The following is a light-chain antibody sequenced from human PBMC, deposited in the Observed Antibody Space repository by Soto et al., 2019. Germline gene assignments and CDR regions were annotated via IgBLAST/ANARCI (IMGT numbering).Light chain of an antibody. CDR3: SSFTATSTYA. J-gene: IGLJ1*01. CDR2: EVA. CDR1: SSDVGYFEY. V-gene: IGLV2-14*01. Sequence: QSALTQPASVSGSPGQSITITCTGSSSDVGYFEYVSWFQQHPDKAPRLIIYEVANRPSGISNHFSGSKSGDTASLTISGLRAEDEADYYCSSFTATSTYAFGTGTKVTVL.